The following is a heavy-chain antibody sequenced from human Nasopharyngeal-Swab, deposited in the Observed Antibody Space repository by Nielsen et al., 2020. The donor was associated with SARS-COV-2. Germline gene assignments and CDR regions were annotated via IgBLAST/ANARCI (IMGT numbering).Heavy chain of an antibody. Sequence: SETLSLTCTVSGGSISSYYWSWIRQPPGKGLEWIGHIYYSGSTNYNPSLKSRVTISVDTSKNPFSLKLSSVTAADTAVYYCARDRKAYYDSSGFDYWGQGTLVTVSS. CDR1: GGSISSYY. D-gene: IGHD3-22*01. CDR2: IYYSGST. CDR3: ARDRKAYYDSSGFDY. V-gene: IGHV4-59*13. J-gene: IGHJ4*02.